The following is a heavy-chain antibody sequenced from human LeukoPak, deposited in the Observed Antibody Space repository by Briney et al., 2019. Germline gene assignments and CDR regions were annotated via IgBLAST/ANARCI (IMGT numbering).Heavy chain of an antibody. CDR1: GFTFSSYG. CDR2: ISYDGSNK. J-gene: IGHJ6*02. V-gene: IGHV3-30*18. D-gene: IGHD6-13*01. CDR3: AKEPRSSTVYYYYGIDV. Sequence: GGSLRLSCAASGFTFSSYGMHWVRQAPGKGLEWVAVISYDGSNKYYADSVKGRFTISRDNSKNTLYLQMNSLRAEDTAVYYCAKEPRSSTVYYYYGIDVWGQGTTVTVSS.